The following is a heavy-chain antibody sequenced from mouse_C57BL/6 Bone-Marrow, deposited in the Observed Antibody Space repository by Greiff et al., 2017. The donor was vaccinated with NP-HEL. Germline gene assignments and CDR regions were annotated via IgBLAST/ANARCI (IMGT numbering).Heavy chain of an antibody. CDR2: IDPSDSYT. Sequence: QVQLQQPGAELVMPGASVKLSCKASGYTFTSYWMHWVKQRPGQGLEWIGEIDPSDSYTNYNQKFKGKSTLTVDKSSSTAYMQLSSLTSKAAAVYYCATHYRGFADWGQGTLVTVSA. CDR3: ATHYRGFAD. D-gene: IGHD1-2*01. J-gene: IGHJ3*01. CDR1: GYTFTSYW. V-gene: IGHV1-69*01.